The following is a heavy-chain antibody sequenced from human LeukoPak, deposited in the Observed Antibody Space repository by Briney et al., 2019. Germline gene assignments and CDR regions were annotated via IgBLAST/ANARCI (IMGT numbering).Heavy chain of an antibody. CDR1: GGSISSSSYY. Sequence: SETLSLTCTVSGGSISSSSYYWGWIRQPPGKGLEWIGSIYYSGSTYYNPSLKSRVTISVDRSKNQFSLKLSSVTAADTAVYYCARARYDYVWGSYRIDAFDIWGQGTMVTVSS. CDR2: IYYSGST. J-gene: IGHJ3*02. D-gene: IGHD3-16*02. V-gene: IGHV4-39*07. CDR3: ARARYDYVWGSYRIDAFDI.